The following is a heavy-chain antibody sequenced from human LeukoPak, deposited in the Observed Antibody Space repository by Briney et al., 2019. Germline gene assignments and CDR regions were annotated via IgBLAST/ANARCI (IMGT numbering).Heavy chain of an antibody. D-gene: IGHD3-10*01. CDR3: ARLTGNYGDY. J-gene: IGHJ4*02. V-gene: IGHV3-21*01. CDR2: ISSGSSYI. Sequence: GGSLRLSCAASGFTFSSYSMNWVRQAPGKGLEWVSSISSGSSYIYYADSVTGRFTISRENAKNSLYLQMDSLRAEDTAVYYCARLTGNYGDYWGQGTLVTVSS. CDR1: GFTFSSYS.